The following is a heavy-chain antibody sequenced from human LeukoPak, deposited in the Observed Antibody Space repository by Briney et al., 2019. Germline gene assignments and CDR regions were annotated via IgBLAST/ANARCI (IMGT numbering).Heavy chain of an antibody. CDR2: IKQDGSEK. D-gene: IGHD3-22*01. J-gene: IGHJ5*02. V-gene: IGHV3-7*01. CDR3: ARDSSRAWYYYDSSGSTFDP. CDR1: GFTFSSYW. Sequence: GGSLRLSXAASGFTFSSYWMSWVRQAPGKGLEWVANIKQDGSEKYYVDSVKGRFTISRDNAKNSLYLQMNSLRAEDTAVYYCARDSSRAWYYYDSSGSTFDPWGQGTLVTVSS.